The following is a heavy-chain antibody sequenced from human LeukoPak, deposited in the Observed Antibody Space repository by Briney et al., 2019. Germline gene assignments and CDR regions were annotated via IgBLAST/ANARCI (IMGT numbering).Heavy chain of an antibody. J-gene: IGHJ5*02. CDR2: ISGSGGST. CDR1: GFTFSSYA. Sequence: PGGSLRLSCAASGFTFSSYAMSWVRQAPGKGLEWVSAISGSGGSTYYADSVKGRFTISRDNSKNTLYLQMNSLRADDTAVYYCGKDFRSPERVRFGEPYNWFDPWGQGTLVTVSS. CDR3: GKDFRSPERVRFGEPYNWFDP. V-gene: IGHV3-23*01. D-gene: IGHD3-10*01.